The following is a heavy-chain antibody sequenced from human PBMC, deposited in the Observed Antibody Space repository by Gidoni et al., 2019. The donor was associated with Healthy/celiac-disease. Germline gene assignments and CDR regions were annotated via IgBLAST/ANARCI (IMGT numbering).Heavy chain of an antibody. CDR3: ARGGGPYYDILTGYFGNWFDP. V-gene: IGHV1-18*01. CDR1: GYTFASYG. CDR2: ISAYNGNT. Sequence: QVQLVPSGAEVKKPGASVKVSCKASGYTFASYGITWGRQAPGQGLAWMGWISAYNGNTNIAQKLQGRVTMTTDTSTSTAYMELRSMRSDDTAVYYCARGGGPYYDILTGYFGNWFDPWGQGTPVTVSS. J-gene: IGHJ5*02. D-gene: IGHD3-9*01.